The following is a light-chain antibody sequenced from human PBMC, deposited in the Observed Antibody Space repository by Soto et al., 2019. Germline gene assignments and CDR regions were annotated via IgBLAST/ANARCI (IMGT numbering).Light chain of an antibody. CDR3: CSYADSYPFV. J-gene: IGLJ1*01. Sequence: QSVLTQPRSVSGSPGQSVTISCTGTSSDVGGYKYVSWYQQHPGKAPKLMIYDVSKRPSGVPDRFSGSKSGNTASLTISGLQAEDEADYYCCSYADSYPFVFGTGTKLTVL. CDR1: SSDVGGYKY. V-gene: IGLV2-11*01. CDR2: DVS.